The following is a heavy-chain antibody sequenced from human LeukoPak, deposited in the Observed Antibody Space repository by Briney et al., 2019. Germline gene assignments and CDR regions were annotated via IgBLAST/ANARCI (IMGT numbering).Heavy chain of an antibody. V-gene: IGHV6-1*01. J-gene: IGHJ4*02. CDR1: GDSVSTNSGG. Sequence: SQTLSLTCAISGDSVSTNSGGWNWIRQSPSRGLEWLGRTYDKSNWYNDYAVSVKSRITINPDTSKNQFSLQLNSVTPEDTAVYYCARQVLLRLDYWGQGTLVTVSS. CDR3: ARQVLLRLDY. CDR2: TYDKSNWYN. D-gene: IGHD3-10*01.